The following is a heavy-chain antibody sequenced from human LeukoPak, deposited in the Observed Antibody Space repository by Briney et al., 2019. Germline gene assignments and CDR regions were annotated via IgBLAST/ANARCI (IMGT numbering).Heavy chain of an antibody. CDR3: ARGRLFGQLVRYFDY. D-gene: IGHD6-6*01. CDR1: GGTFSSYA. Sequence: GASVKVSCKASGGTFSSYAISWVRQAPGQGLEWMGRIIPILGIANYAQKFQGRVTITADKSTSTAYMELSSLRSEDTAVYYCARGRLFGQLVRYFDYWGQGTLVTVSS. CDR2: IIPILGIA. J-gene: IGHJ4*02. V-gene: IGHV1-69*04.